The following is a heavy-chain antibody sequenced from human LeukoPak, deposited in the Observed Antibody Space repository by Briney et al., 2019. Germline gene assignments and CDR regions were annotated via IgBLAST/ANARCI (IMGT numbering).Heavy chain of an antibody. CDR1: GFTVSYNY. D-gene: IGHD6-19*01. CDR2: VYVDGRT. V-gene: IGHV3-53*01. CDR3: ARVAVGGTRAFDI. J-gene: IGHJ3*02. Sequence: GGSLRLSCAVSGFTVSYNYMSWVRQAPGKGLEWVSFVYVDGRTSYADSVKGRFIISRDSSENTLYLQINSLRAEDTAVYYCARVAVGGTRAFDIWGQGTTVTVSS.